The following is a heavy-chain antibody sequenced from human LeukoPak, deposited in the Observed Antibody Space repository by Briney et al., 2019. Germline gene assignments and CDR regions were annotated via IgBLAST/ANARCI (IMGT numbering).Heavy chain of an antibody. CDR1: GFTFSIYW. CDR2: IKENGREI. CDR3: AREAYYGSGGSYGMDV. Sequence: GGSLRLSCAASGFTFSIYWMSWVRQAPGKGLEWVANIKENGREIYYEDSVKGRFTISRDNAKNSLYLQMNSLRAEDTAIYYCAREAYYGSGGSYGMDVWGRGTTVTVSS. V-gene: IGHV3-7*01. J-gene: IGHJ6*02. D-gene: IGHD3-22*01.